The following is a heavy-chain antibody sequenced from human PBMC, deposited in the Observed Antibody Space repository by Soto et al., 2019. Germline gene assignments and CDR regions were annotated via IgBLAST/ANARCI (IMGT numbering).Heavy chain of an antibody. Sequence: PGGSLRLSCAASGFTFSSYAMHWVRQAPGKGLEWVAVISYDGSNKYYADSVKGRFTISRDNSKNTLYLQMNSLRAEDTAVYYCARGSGDGFEKEDWFDPWGEGTLVTVCS. J-gene: IGHJ5*02. CDR3: ARGSGDGFEKEDWFDP. V-gene: IGHV3-30-3*01. CDR1: GFTFSSYA. CDR2: ISYDGSNK. D-gene: IGHD2-15*01.